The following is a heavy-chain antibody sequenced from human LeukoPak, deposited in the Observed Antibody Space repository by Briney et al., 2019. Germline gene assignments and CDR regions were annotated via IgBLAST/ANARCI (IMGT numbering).Heavy chain of an antibody. J-gene: IGHJ4*02. CDR3: AREGSYFGSGSPPLEY. CDR2: INHSGST. CDR1: GGSFSDYY. V-gene: IGHV4-34*01. D-gene: IGHD3-10*01. Sequence: PSETLSLTCAVYGGSFSDYYWTWIRQPPGKGLEWIGEINHSGSTTYNPSLKSRVTISVDASKNQFSLKMSSVTAADTAVYYCAREGSYFGSGSPPLEYWSRGTQVTVSS.